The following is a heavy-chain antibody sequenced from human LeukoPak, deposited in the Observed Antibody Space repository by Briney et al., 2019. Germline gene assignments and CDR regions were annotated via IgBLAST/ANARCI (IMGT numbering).Heavy chain of an antibody. CDR2: INPNSGGT. D-gene: IGHD5-18*01. V-gene: IGHV1-2*06. Sequence: GASVNASCKASGYTFTGYYMHWVRQAPGQGLEWMGRINPNSGGTNYAQKFQGRVTMTRDTSISTAYMELSRLRSDDTAVYYCARGYSYGYDYWGQGTLVTVSS. CDR1: GYTFTGYY. J-gene: IGHJ4*02. CDR3: ARGYSYGYDY.